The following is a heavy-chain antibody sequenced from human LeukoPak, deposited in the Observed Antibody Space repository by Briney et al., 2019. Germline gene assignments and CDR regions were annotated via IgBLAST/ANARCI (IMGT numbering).Heavy chain of an antibody. Sequence: KPSETLSPTCTVSGGSISSYYWSWIRQPPGKGLEWIGYIYYTGNTNYNPSLTSRVNISVDTSKNQFSLNLSSVTAADTAVYYCARWGSIAVARFDYWGQGTLVTVSS. V-gene: IGHV4-59*01. D-gene: IGHD6-6*01. CDR1: GGSISSYY. CDR2: IYYTGNT. J-gene: IGHJ4*02. CDR3: ARWGSIAVARFDY.